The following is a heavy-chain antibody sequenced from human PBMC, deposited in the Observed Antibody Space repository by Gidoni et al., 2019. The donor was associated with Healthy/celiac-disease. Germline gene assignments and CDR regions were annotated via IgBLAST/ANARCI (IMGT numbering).Heavy chain of an antibody. J-gene: IGHJ4*02. V-gene: IGHV4-38-2*01. CDR3: ARVGRGYSSSWYFDY. D-gene: IGHD6-13*01. CDR2: IYHSGST. CDR1: GYSISSGYY. Sequence: QVQLQESGPGLVKPSETLSLTCAVSGYSISSGYYWGWSRQPPGKGLEWIGSIYHSGSTYYNPSLKSRVTISVDTSKNQFSLKLSSVTAADTAVYYCARVGRGYSSSWYFDYWGQGTLVTVSS.